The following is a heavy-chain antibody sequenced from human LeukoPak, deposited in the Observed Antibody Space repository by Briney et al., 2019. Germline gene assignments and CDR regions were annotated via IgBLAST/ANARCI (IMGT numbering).Heavy chain of an antibody. CDR2: IIPILGIA. V-gene: IGHV1-69*04. D-gene: IGHD4-23*01. J-gene: IGHJ4*02. CDR1: GGTFSSYA. Sequence: SVKVSCKASGGTFSSYAISWVRQAPGQGLEWMGRIIPILGIANYAQKFQGRVTITADKSTSTAYMELSSLRSEDTAVYYCARDLRRSSRTFDYWGQGTLVTVSS. CDR3: ARDLRRSSRTFDY.